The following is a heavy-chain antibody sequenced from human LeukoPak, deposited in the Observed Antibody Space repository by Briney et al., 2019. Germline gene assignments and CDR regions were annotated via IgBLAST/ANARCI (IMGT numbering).Heavy chain of an antibody. CDR1: GYTFTGYY. J-gene: IGHJ4*02. CDR2: INPNSGGT. CDR3: ARELGTIGWYTADY. V-gene: IGHV1-2*02. Sequence: ASVKVSCKASGYTFTGYYMHWVRQAPGQGLEWMGWINPNSGGTNYAQKFQGRVTMTRDTSISTAYMELSRLRSDDTAVYYCARELGTIGWYTADYWGQGTLVTVSS. D-gene: IGHD6-19*01.